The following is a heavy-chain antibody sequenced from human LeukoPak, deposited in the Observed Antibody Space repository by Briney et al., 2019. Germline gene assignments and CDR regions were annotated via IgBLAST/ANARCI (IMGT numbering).Heavy chain of an antibody. Sequence: GGSLRLSCAASGFAFSRYSMNWVRQAPGKGLEWVSYISSRSDTIYYADSVKGRFTISRDNAQNSLYLQMNSLRAEDTAVYYCADGDYYWGQGTLVTVSS. CDR2: ISSRSDTI. D-gene: IGHD4-17*01. CDR3: ADGDYY. J-gene: IGHJ4*02. CDR1: GFAFSRYS. V-gene: IGHV3-48*01.